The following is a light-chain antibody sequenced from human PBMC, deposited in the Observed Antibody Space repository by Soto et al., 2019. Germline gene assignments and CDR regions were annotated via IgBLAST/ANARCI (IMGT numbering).Light chain of an antibody. J-gene: IGKJ1*01. Sequence: DIQMTQSPSTLSASVGDRVTISCRASQSIATYLNWYQQKPGKAPNLLIYEASSLQSGVPSGFSGTGSGTDFTLTISSLQPGDFATYYCQQTYSTPRTFGQGTKVDIK. CDR2: EAS. CDR1: QSIATY. CDR3: QQTYSTPRT. V-gene: IGKV1-39*01.